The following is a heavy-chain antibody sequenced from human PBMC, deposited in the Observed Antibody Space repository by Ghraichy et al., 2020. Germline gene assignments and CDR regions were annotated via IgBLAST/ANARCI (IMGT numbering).Heavy chain of an antibody. D-gene: IGHD6-13*01. CDR1: GFTFSSYG. CDR2: ISFDGSED. Sequence: GESLNISCAASGFTFSSYGMHWVRQAPGRGLQWVAAISFDGSEDYYLDSVKGRFTISRDTSKNTLYLQMNSLRGEDTAVYYCAKDPTPNSRWLSNWFDPWGQGTLVTVSS. J-gene: IGHJ5*02. V-gene: IGHV3-30*18. CDR3: AKDPTPNSRWLSNWFDP.